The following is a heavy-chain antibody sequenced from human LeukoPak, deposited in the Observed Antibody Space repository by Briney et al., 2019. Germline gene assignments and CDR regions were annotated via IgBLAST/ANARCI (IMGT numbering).Heavy chain of an antibody. CDR2: ISSDGSRK. J-gene: IGHJ3*02. CDR1: GFTVSSNY. D-gene: IGHD1-1*01. Sequence: GGSLRLSCAASGFTVSSNYMSWVRQAPGKGLEWVAVISSDGSRKHYGDSVKGRFTISRDNSESTLFLQMNSLRTDDTSVYFCAKYAYNWNAPDGFDMWGQGTMVIVSS. CDR3: AKYAYNWNAPDGFDM. V-gene: IGHV3-30*18.